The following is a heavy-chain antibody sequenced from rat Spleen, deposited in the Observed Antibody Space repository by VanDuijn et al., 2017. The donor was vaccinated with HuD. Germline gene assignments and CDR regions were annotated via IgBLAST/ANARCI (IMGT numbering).Heavy chain of an antibody. CDR2: ISPAGGNT. D-gene: IGHD3-7*01. Sequence: EVQLVESGGGLVQPGRSLKLSCAASGFTFNDHFMAWVRQAPTKGLEWVASISPAGGNTYYRDSVKGRFTISRDNAKSTLYLQMDSLRSEDTATYYCARPENWGQGVMVTVSS. CDR3: ARPEN. CDR1: GFTFNDHF. J-gene: IGHJ2*01. V-gene: IGHV5S23*01.